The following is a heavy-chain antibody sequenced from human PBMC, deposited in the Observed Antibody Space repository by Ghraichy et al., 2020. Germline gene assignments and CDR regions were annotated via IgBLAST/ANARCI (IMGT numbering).Heavy chain of an antibody. CDR2: INPNSGGT. V-gene: IGHV1-2*02. CDR3: ARAPVTIAVAGTLGDY. Sequence: ASVKVSCKASGYTFTGYYMHWVRQAPGQGLEWMGWINPNSGGTNYAQKFQGRVTMTRDTSISTAYMELSRLRSDDTAVYYCARAPVTIAVAGTLGDYWGQGTLVTVSS. D-gene: IGHD6-19*01. J-gene: IGHJ4*02. CDR1: GYTFTGYY.